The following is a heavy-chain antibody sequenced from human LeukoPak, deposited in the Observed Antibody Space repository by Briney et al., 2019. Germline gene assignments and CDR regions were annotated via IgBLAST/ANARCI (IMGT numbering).Heavy chain of an antibody. V-gene: IGHV3-30*02. J-gene: IGHJ6*03. Sequence: GGSLRLSCAASGFTFTNYGMHWVRQATGKGLEWVSFIWSDGNNRFYAESVKGRFTISRDNSKNMLYLQMDTLRAEDTALYYCAKDPGASVSGFHMDVWGKGTTVIVSS. CDR2: IWSDGNNR. D-gene: IGHD2-8*02. CDR3: AKDPGASVSGFHMDV. CDR1: GFTFTNYG.